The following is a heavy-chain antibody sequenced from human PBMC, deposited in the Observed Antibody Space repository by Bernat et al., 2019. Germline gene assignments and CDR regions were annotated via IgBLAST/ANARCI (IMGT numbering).Heavy chain of an antibody. D-gene: IGHD4-17*01. CDR1: GFSLSTSGVG. CDR3: AHKGPQPGRYGDYFDY. J-gene: IGHJ4*02. V-gene: IGHV2-5*02. CDR2: IYWDDDK. Sequence: QVTLKESGPALVKPTQTLTLTCTFSGFSLSTSGVGVGWIRQPPGKALEWLALIYWDDDKRYSPSLKSRLTITKDTSKNQVVLTMTNMDPVDTATYYCAHKGPQPGRYGDYFDYWGQGTLVTVSS.